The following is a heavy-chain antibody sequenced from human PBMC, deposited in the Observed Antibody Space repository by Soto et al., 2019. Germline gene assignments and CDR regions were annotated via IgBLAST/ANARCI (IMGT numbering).Heavy chain of an antibody. V-gene: IGHV1-69*13. D-gene: IGHD3-22*01. CDR3: VRGWGYDSSDYYYAY. J-gene: IGHJ4*02. CDR2: IIPIFGTA. Sequence: SVKVSCKASGGTFSHNAISWVRQAPGQGLEWMGGIIPIFGTANYAQKFKGRVTIAADESTTTAYMELSSLRSEDTAVYYCVRGWGYDSSDYYYAYWGQGTLVTVSS. CDR1: GGTFSHNA.